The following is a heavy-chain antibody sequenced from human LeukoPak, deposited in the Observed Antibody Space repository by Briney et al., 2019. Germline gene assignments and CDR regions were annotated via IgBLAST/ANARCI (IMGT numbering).Heavy chain of an antibody. D-gene: IGHD6-19*01. Sequence: GGSLRLSCAASGFTFSSYGMHWVRQAPGKGLEWVAVISYDGSDKYYADSVKGRFTISRDNSKNTLYLQMNSLRAENTAVYSCAKDAFSSGWELFDYWGQGTLVTVSS. V-gene: IGHV3-30*18. CDR2: ISYDGSDK. J-gene: IGHJ4*02. CDR3: AKDAFSSGWELFDY. CDR1: GFTFSSYG.